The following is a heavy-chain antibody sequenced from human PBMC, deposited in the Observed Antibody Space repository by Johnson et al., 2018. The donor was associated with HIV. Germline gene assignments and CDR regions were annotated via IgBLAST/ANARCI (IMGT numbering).Heavy chain of an antibody. CDR2: VADDGGYK. V-gene: IGHV3-30*04. Sequence: QVQLVESGGGLVQPGRSLRLSCAGSGFTFSSFAIHWVRQAPGKGLELVAVVADDGGYKDYADSVKGRFTVSRDNSRDTLYLQMNSLRSEDTAVYYCTRDPYFSDAFDIWGQGTMVTVSS. CDR1: GFTFSSFA. J-gene: IGHJ3*02. D-gene: IGHD3-3*01. CDR3: TRDPYFSDAFDI.